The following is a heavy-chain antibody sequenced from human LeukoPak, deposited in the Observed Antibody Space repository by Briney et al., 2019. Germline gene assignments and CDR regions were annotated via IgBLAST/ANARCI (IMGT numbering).Heavy chain of an antibody. D-gene: IGHD3-3*01. CDR2: INHSGST. CDR1: GGSFSGYY. V-gene: IGHV4-34*01. CDR3: ARVGEYYDFPY. Sequence: PSETLSLTCAVYGGSFSGYYWSWIRQPPGKGLEWIGEINHSGSTNYNPSLKSRVTISVDTSKNQLSLKLSSVTAADTAVYYCARVGEYYDFPYWGQGTLVTVSS. J-gene: IGHJ4*02.